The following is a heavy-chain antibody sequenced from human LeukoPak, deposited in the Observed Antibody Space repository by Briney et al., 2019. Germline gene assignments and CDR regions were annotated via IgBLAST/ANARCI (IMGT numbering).Heavy chain of an antibody. J-gene: IGHJ4*02. D-gene: IGHD1-26*01. V-gene: IGHV4-59*01. Sequence: SETLSLTCTVSGGSISSYYWIWIRQPPGKGLDWIGFIYYTGGTNYNPSLKSRVTISVDTSKNQFSLKLSSVTAADTAVYYCARGRSYTGGFDYWGQGTLVTVSS. CDR2: IYYTGGT. CDR3: ARGRSYTGGFDY. CDR1: GGSISSYY.